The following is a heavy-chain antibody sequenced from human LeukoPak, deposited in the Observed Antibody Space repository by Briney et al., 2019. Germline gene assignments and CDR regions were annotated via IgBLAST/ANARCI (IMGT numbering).Heavy chain of an antibody. V-gene: IGHV3-53*04. D-gene: IGHD1-1*01. Sequence: GGSLKLSFSPPGFSVKYYSMTWVPQTPGRGLEWVSVILRDGITHHADSMKDRFTISRHFSTNTLNLHMTNLRPDDTAVYYCARGLATTGEDYWGQGTLVIVSS. CDR2: ILRDGIT. CDR1: GFSVKYYS. CDR3: ARGLATTGEDY. J-gene: IGHJ4*02.